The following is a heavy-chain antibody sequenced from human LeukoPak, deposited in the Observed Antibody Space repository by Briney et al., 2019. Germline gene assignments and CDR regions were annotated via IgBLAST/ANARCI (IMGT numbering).Heavy chain of an antibody. CDR1: PDSTTSNF. CDR3: AREIVGGFNPGAY. CDR2: IHRSGST. V-gene: IGHV4-4*02. D-gene: IGHD1-14*01. J-gene: IGHJ4*02. Sequence: SETLSLTCTVSPDSTTSNFWSWVRQPPGKGLEWIGEIHRSGSTNYNPSLQSRVTILIDRSKSQIALELSSVTAADTAVYYCAREIVGGFNPGAYWGQGTLVTVSS.